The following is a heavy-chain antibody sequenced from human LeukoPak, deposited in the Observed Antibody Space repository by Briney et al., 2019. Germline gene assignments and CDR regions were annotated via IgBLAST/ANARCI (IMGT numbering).Heavy chain of an antibody. CDR2: IYHTGST. D-gene: IGHD3-10*01. CDR1: GASISSGTYS. Sequence: KSSETLSLTCTVSGASISSGTYSWSWIRQPPGEGLEWIGYIYHTGSTYYNPSLKGRVTISVDRSKNQFSPNLNFVTAADTALYYCARGDGSGCGRWFDPWGQGTLITVSS. J-gene: IGHJ5*02. V-gene: IGHV4-30-2*01. CDR3: ARGDGSGCGRWFDP.